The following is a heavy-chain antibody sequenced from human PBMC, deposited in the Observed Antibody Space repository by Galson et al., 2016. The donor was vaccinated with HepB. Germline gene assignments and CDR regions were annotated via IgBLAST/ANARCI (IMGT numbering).Heavy chain of an antibody. CDR3: ARVEGP. J-gene: IGHJ5*02. V-gene: IGHV3-7*01. Sequence: SLRLSCAASGFTFSNSWMSWVRQAPGKGLEWVANIKFDGSAKYYLDSVKGRFTISRDNAKNSLYLQMNSLRAEDTAVYYCARVEGPWGQGTLVTVSS. CDR2: IKFDGSAK. CDR1: GFTFSNSW. D-gene: IGHD3-3*01.